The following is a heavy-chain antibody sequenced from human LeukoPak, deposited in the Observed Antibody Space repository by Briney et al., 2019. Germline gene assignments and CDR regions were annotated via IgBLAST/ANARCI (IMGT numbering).Heavy chain of an antibody. J-gene: IGHJ5*02. D-gene: IGHD2-15*01. V-gene: IGHV4-4*07. CDR1: GGFISSYY. Sequence: SETLSPTCTVSGGFISSYYWSWIRRPAGKGLEWIGRIYTSGSTNYNPSLKSRVTMSVDTSKNQFSLKLSSATAADTAVYYCARLLGYCSGGSCLNWFDPWGQGTLVTVSS. CDR3: ARLLGYCSGGSCLNWFDP. CDR2: IYTSGST.